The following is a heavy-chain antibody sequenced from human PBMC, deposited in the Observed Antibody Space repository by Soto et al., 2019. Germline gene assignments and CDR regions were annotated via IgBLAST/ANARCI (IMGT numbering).Heavy chain of an antibody. Sequence: SETLSLTCTVSGGSISSYYWIWIRQPPGKGLEWIGYIYYSGSTNYNPSLKSRVTISVDTSKNQFSLKLSSVTAADTAVYYCARLVVRGVMFDYWGQGTLVTVSS. CDR1: GGSISSYY. V-gene: IGHV4-59*08. D-gene: IGHD3-10*01. CDR3: ARLVVRGVMFDY. J-gene: IGHJ4*02. CDR2: IYYSGST.